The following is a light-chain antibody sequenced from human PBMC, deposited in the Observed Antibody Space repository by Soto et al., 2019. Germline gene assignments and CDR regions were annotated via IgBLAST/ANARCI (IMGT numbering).Light chain of an antibody. Sequence: DIQMAQSPSSVSAFVGDRVAFTCQASEDISKYLNWYQQKPGKAPKLLIYDASNLERGVPSRFSGSRSGTDFTFTISSLQPEDTATYYCQQYDNLPLTFGGGTKVDIK. J-gene: IGKJ4*01. V-gene: IGKV1-33*01. CDR2: DAS. CDR3: QQYDNLPLT. CDR1: EDISKY.